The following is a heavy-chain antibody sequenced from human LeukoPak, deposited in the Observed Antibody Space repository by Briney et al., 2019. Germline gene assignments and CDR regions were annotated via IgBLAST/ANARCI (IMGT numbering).Heavy chain of an antibody. V-gene: IGHV4-34*01. CDR3: ARGDTSWDY. Sequence: PSETLSLTCAVYGGSFSGYYWSWIRQPPGKGLEWIGEINHSGSTNYNPSLKSRVTISVDTSKNQFSLKLSSVTAADTAVYYCARGDTSWDYWGQGTLATVSS. J-gene: IGHJ4*02. CDR1: GGSFSGYY. D-gene: IGHD2-2*01. CDR2: INHSGST.